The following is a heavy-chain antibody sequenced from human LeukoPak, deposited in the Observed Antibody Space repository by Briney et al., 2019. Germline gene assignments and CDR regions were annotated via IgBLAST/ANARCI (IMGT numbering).Heavy chain of an antibody. J-gene: IGHJ4*02. CDR3: VKKGGNNGRYDYFDY. Sequence: GGSLRPSCAASGFTFSSHSMNWVRQAPGKGLEWVSYISSSSSTIYYADSVKGRFTISRDNSKNTVYLQMDSLRTEDTAVYYCVKKGGNNGRYDYFDYWGQGTLVTVSS. CDR1: GFTFSSHS. V-gene: IGHV3-48*01. CDR2: ISSSSSTI. D-gene: IGHD4-23*01.